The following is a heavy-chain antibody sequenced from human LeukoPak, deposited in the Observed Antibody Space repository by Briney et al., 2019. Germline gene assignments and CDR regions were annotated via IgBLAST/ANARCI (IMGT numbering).Heavy chain of an antibody. Sequence: SDTLSLTCTVTGGTNISSSYYWGRNPQPPGKGLEGIGSIYYSGRTYYNPSLKSRVTISVDTSKSQFSLKLSSVTAADTAVYYCATLLWVRGVTQYYFDYWGQGTLVTVSS. CDR2: IYYSGRT. J-gene: IGHJ4*02. CDR3: ATLLWVRGVTQYYFDY. CDR1: GGTNISSSYY. D-gene: IGHD3-10*01. V-gene: IGHV4-39*01.